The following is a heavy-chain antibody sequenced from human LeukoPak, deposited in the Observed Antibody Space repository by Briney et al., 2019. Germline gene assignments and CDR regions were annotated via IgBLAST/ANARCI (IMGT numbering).Heavy chain of an antibody. V-gene: IGHV4-39*07. CDR2: MSHSGST. Sequence: PSETLSLTCTVSGGSISSRSYYWGWVRQPPGKGPEWIGYMSHSGSTYYNPSLNSRITMSVDTSKTQFSLKLSSVTAADTAVYYCARDHGSSNWYYYWGQGTLVTVAS. D-gene: IGHD6-13*01. CDR1: GGSISSRSYY. CDR3: ARDHGSSNWYYY. J-gene: IGHJ4*02.